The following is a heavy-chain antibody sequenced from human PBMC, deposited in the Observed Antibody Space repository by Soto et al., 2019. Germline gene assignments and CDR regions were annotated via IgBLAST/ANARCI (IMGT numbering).Heavy chain of an antibody. V-gene: IGHV1-69*12. CDR3: ARDNDRPQLGGNYYYILDV. Sequence: QVQLEQSGAEVKKPGSSVKVSCKASGGTFRTAAISWVRQAPGQGLEWMGGIMPVFRTPDYAQKFQGRVTITADESTNTAYRELSGLRSDDTAVYYCARDNDRPQLGGNYYYILDVWGQGTTINVSS. D-gene: IGHD2-8*01. CDR1: GGTFRTAA. CDR2: IMPVFRTP. J-gene: IGHJ6*02.